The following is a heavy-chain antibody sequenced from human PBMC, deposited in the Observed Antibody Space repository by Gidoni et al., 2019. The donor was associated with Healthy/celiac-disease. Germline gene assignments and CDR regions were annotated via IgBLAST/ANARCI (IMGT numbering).Heavy chain of an antibody. J-gene: IGHJ4*02. Sequence: QVQLVESGGGVVQPGRSLRLSCAASGFPFSSYAMHWVRQAPGKGLEWVAVISYDGSNKYYADSVKGRFTISRDNSKNTLYLQMNSLRAEDTAVYYCARERWGDPQFDYWGQGTLVTVSS. CDR1: GFPFSSYA. CDR2: ISYDGSNK. CDR3: ARERWGDPQFDY. D-gene: IGHD3-16*01. V-gene: IGHV3-30*04.